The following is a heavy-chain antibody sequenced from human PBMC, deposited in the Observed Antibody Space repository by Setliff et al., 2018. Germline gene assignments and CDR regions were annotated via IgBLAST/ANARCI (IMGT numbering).Heavy chain of an antibody. CDR3: ARGGGPQLGD. CDR1: GGSISSSSYY. Sequence: SETLSLTCTVSGGSISSSSYYWGWVRQSPGKGLEWIGEINESGDTNYNPSLKSRVTISVDTSRNQFSLNLNSVTATDTGVYYCARGGGPQLGDWGRGTLVTVSS. CDR2: INESGDT. V-gene: IGHV4-39*07. J-gene: IGHJ4*02. D-gene: IGHD1-1*01.